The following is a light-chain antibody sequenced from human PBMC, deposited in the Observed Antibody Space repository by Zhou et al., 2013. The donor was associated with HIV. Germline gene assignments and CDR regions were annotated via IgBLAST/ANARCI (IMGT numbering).Light chain of an antibody. CDR2: KAS. J-gene: IGKJ4*01. CDR1: QSISSW. CDR3: QQYNSSPLT. V-gene: IGKV1-5*03. Sequence: DIQMTQSPSTLSASVGDRVTITCRASQSISSWLAWYQQKPGKAPKLLIYKASSLESGVPSRFSGSGSGTEFTLTISSLQPDDFATYYCQQYNSSPLTFGGGPRWRSN.